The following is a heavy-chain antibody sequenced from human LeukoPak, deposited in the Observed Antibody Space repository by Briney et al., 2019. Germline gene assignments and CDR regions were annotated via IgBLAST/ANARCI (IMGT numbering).Heavy chain of an antibody. CDR1: GFTFSSYG. Sequence: GRSLRLSCAASGFTFSSYGMHWVRQAPGKGLEWVAVISYDGSNKYYADSVKGRFTISRDNSKNTLYLQMNSLRAEDTAVYYCARDSCSSTSCYIRDAFDIWGQGTMVTVSS. D-gene: IGHD2-2*02. CDR3: ARDSCSSTSCYIRDAFDI. V-gene: IGHV3-30*03. J-gene: IGHJ3*02. CDR2: ISYDGSNK.